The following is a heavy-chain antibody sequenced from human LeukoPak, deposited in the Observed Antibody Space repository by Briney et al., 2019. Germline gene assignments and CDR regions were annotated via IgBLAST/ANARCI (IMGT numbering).Heavy chain of an antibody. CDR2: ISGSGGNT. J-gene: IGHJ4*02. CDR1: GFTFSSYA. Sequence: GGSLRLSCAVSGFTFSSYAMSWVRQAPGKGLEWVSSISGSGGNTFYADSVRGRFTISRDNSKKTLYLQMNSLRVEDTAVYYCAKDPMDERGFDYWGQGTPVTVSA. CDR3: AKDPMDERGFDY. V-gene: IGHV3-23*01. D-gene: IGHD1-1*01.